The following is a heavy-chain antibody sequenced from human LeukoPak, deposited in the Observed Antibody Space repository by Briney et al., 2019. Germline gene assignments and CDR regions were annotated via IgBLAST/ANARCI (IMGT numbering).Heavy chain of an antibody. CDR2: IYYSGST. Sequence: PSETLSLTCTVSGGSISSYYWSWIRQPPGKGLEWIGYIYYSGSTNYNPSLKSRVTISADTSKNQFSLKLSSVTAADTAVYYCARTAGSGSYYPLDYWGQGTLVTVSS. D-gene: IGHD3-10*01. V-gene: IGHV4-59*01. J-gene: IGHJ4*02. CDR3: ARTAGSGSYYPLDY. CDR1: GGSISSYY.